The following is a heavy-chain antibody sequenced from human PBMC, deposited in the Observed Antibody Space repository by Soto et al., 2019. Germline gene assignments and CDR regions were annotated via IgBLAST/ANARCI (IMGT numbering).Heavy chain of an antibody. V-gene: IGHV4-59*09. J-gene: IGHJ4*02. CDR2: GST. D-gene: IGHD3-10*01. Sequence: GSTNYNPSLKSRVTISVDMSKNQFSLKLNSVTAADTAVYYCTRGVKFGELDYRGQGTLVTVSS. CDR3: TRGVKFGELDY.